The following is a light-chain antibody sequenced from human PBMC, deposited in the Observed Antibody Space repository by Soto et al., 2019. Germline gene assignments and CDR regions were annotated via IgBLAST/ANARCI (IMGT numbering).Light chain of an antibody. J-gene: IGKJ1*01. CDR2: DAS. Sequence: DIQMTQSPSTLSASVGARVPITCRASQSMSNWLAWYQQKPGKAPKVLIYDASTLEGGVPSRFVGSGSGTEFTLTINSLEPDDFATYYCQQYKSYPTFGQGTKVDIK. CDR1: QSMSNW. CDR3: QQYKSYPT. V-gene: IGKV1-5*01.